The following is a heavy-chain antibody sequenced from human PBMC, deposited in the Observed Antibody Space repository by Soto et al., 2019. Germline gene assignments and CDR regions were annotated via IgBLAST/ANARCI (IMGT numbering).Heavy chain of an antibody. CDR3: ARCNRGDAFDI. Sequence: QVQLQASGPGLVKPSRTLSLTCTVSGGSISSGGYYWSWIRQHPGKGLEWIGFIYYSGSTFYNPSLKSRVTISVDTSKNQFSLRLRSVTAADTAVYYCARCNRGDAFDIWGQGTMVTVSS. V-gene: IGHV4-31*03. CDR2: IYYSGST. J-gene: IGHJ3*02. CDR1: GGSISSGGYY.